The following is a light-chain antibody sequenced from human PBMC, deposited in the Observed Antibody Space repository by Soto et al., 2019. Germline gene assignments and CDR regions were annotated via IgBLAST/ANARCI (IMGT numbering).Light chain of an antibody. Sequence: QPVLTQSSSASASLGSSVKLTSTLSSGHSTYTITWHQQQPGKAPRHLMNLEGSGNYNKGSGVPDRFSGSSSGADRYLTISNLQFEDEADYYCETWDSNSRVFGGGTKLTVL. CDR3: ETWDSNSRV. J-gene: IGLJ2*01. CDR1: SGHSTYT. CDR2: LEGSGNY. V-gene: IGLV4-60*02.